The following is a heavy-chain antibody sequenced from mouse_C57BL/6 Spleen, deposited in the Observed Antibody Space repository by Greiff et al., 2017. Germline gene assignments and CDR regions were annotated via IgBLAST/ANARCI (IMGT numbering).Heavy chain of an antibody. Sequence: QVQLQQSGPGLVAPSQRLSITCTVSGFSLTSYAISWVRQPPGKGLEWLGVIWTGGGTNYNSALKSRLSISKDNSKSQVFLKMNSLQTDDTARYYCARPSTVPYYYAMDYWGQGTSVTVSS. CDR3: ARPSTVPYYYAMDY. CDR1: GFSLTSYA. D-gene: IGHD1-1*01. CDR2: IWTGGGT. J-gene: IGHJ4*01. V-gene: IGHV2-9-1*01.